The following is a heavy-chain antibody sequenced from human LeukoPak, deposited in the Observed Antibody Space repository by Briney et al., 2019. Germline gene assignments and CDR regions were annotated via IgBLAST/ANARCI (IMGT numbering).Heavy chain of an antibody. CDR2: IKQDGRET. V-gene: IGHV3-7*05. Sequence: GGSLRLSCVVSGFKFKNYWMTWVRQAPEKGLEWVATIKQDGRETYYVDSVKGRFTLSRDNAKNSLFLQMNSLRAEDTAVYYCARGHYGMDVWGQGTSVTVSS. J-gene: IGHJ6*02. CDR3: ARGHYGMDV. CDR1: GFKFKNYW.